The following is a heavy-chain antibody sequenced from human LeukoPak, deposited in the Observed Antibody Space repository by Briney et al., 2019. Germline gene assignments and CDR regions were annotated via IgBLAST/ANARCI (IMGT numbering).Heavy chain of an antibody. CDR3: ARSGQSGGWYNTYYYYYYMDV. CDR2: IYYSGST. V-gene: IGHV4-59*01. Sequence: SETLSLTCTVSGGSISSYYWSWIRQPPGKGLEWIGYIYYSGSTNYNPSLKSRVTISVDTSKNQFSLKLSSVTAADTAVYYCARSGQSGGWYNTYYYYYYMDVWGKGTTVTISS. CDR1: GGSISSYY. D-gene: IGHD6-19*01. J-gene: IGHJ6*03.